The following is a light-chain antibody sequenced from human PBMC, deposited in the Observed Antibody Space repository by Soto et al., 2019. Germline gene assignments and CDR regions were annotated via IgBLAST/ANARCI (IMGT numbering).Light chain of an antibody. CDR1: QSVSDDF. Sequence: PNILSLSPGERATLSCRASQSVSDDFLAWYQQKPGQAPRLLIYGASTRATDVPDRFSGSGSGADFTLTISRLDPEDFGVCYCRPYGGSLPRTFAQGTKVDIK. CDR3: RPYGGSLPRT. V-gene: IGKV3-20*01. CDR2: GAS. J-gene: IGKJ1*01.